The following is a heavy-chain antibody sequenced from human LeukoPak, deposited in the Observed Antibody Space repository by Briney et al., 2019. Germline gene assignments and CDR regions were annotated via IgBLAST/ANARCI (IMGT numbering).Heavy chain of an antibody. CDR3: AKNVVGTTD. V-gene: IGHV3-23*01. Sequence: GGSLRLFCAASGFPFSSYAMSWVREAPGRGLEWVSGINNSGDNTYYADSVKGRFTISRDNSKNTLFLQMSSLRAEDTAVYYCAKNVVGTTDWGQGTLVTVSS. CDR1: GFPFSSYA. J-gene: IGHJ1*01. CDR2: INNSGDNT. D-gene: IGHD1-26*01.